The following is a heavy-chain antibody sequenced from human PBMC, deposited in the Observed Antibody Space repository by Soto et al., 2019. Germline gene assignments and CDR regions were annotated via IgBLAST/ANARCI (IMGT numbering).Heavy chain of an antibody. CDR3: ASHGYSYGGGYFDY. Sequence: EVQLVESGGGLVQPGGSLRLSCAASGFTVSSNYMSWVRQAPGKGLEWVSVIYSGGSAYYADSVKGRFTISRDNSKNTLYLQMNSLRAEDTAVDYCASHGYSYGGGYFDYWGQGTLVTVSS. CDR1: GFTVSSNY. J-gene: IGHJ4*02. D-gene: IGHD5-18*01. CDR2: IYSGGSA. V-gene: IGHV3-66*04.